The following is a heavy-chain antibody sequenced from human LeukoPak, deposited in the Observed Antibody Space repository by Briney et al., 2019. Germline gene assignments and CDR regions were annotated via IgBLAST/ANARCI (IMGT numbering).Heavy chain of an antibody. CDR2: ISTSGDTI. CDR3: ARDATTAVGWVYMDV. J-gene: IGHJ6*03. V-gene: IGHV3-48*03. Sequence: GGSLRLSCAASGFTFSAYEMNWVRQAPGKGREGISHISTSGDTINYANSVKGRFTISRDNAKNSLYLQMNSLRAEDTALYYCARDATTAVGWVYMDVWGKGTTVTISS. CDR1: GFTFSAYE. D-gene: IGHD6-13*01.